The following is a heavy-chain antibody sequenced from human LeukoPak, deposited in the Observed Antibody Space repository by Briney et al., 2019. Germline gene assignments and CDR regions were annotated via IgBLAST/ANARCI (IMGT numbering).Heavy chain of an antibody. CDR2: IYTSGST. Sequence: SETLSLTCSVSGDSISSGSYYWSWIRQPAGKGLEWIGRIYTSGSTTYIPSLKSRLTISVDTSKNQFSLRLSSVTAADTAVYYCARDAWFGAGRTFAYWGQGTLVTVSS. V-gene: IGHV4-61*02. D-gene: IGHD3-10*01. CDR1: GDSISSGSYY. J-gene: IGHJ4*02. CDR3: ARDAWFGAGRTFAY.